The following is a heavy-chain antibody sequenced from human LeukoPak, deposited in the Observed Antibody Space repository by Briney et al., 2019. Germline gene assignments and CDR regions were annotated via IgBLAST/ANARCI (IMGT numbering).Heavy chain of an antibody. CDR3: ARDSGGDYDYVWGSYRYATPDY. J-gene: IGHJ4*02. D-gene: IGHD3-16*02. CDR1: GFTFSSYG. V-gene: IGHV3-33*01. CDR2: IRYDGSNK. Sequence: GRSLRLSCAASGFTFSSYGMHWVRQAPGKGLEWVAVIRYDGSNKYYADSVKGRFTISRDNSKNTLYLQMNSLRAEDTAVYYCARDSGGDYDYVWGSYRYATPDYWGQGTLVTVSS.